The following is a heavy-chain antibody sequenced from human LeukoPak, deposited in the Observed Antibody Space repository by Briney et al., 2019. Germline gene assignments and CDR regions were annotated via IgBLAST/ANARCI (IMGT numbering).Heavy chain of an antibody. V-gene: IGHV3-30*04. Sequence: GRSLRLSCAASGFTFSSYAMHWVRQAPGKGLEWVAVISYDGSNKYYADSVKGRFTISRDNSENTLYLQMNSLRAEDTAVYYCARGVVRYFDYWGQGALVTVSS. CDR3: ARGVVRYFDY. CDR1: GFTFSSYA. CDR2: ISYDGSNK. D-gene: IGHD3-9*01. J-gene: IGHJ4*02.